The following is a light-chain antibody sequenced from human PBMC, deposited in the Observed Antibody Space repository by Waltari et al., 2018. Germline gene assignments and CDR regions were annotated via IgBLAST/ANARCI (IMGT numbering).Light chain of an antibody. J-gene: IGLJ1*01. CDR3: CSYSSSSTLYV. CDR1: RRDVGGYNT. Sequence: QSALTQPASVSGSPGQPITISCTGTRRDVGGYNTVSWYQQHPGKAPKLMVYDVNKLPSGVSNRFSGSKSGNTASLTISGLQAEDEADYYCCSYSSSSTLYVFGTGTKVTVL. V-gene: IGLV2-14*01. CDR2: DVN.